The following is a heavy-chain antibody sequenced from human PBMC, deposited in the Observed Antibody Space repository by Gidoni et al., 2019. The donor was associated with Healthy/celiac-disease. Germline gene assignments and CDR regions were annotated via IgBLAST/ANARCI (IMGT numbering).Heavy chain of an antibody. CDR1: GFTFSSYA. V-gene: IGHV3-23*01. D-gene: IGHD3-22*01. Sequence: EVQLLESGGGLVQPGGSLSLSCAASGFTFSSYAMSWVRQAPGKGLEWVSAISGSGGSTYYADSVKGRFTISRDNSKNTLYLQMNSLRAEDTAVYYCAKEAYYYDSSGSGITGWGQGTLVTVSS. CDR3: AKEAYYYDSSGSGITG. J-gene: IGHJ4*02. CDR2: ISGSGGST.